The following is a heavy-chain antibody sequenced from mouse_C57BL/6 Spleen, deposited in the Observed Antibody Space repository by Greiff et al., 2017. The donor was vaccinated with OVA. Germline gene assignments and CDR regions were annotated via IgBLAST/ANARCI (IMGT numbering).Heavy chain of an antibody. Sequence: QVQLQQSGPELARPWASVKISCQAFYTFSSRVHFAIRDTNYWMQWVKQRPGQGLDWNGAIYPGIGDTSYIQKFKGKTTLTADKSASTAYMQPRSMTSEDAAVYYCAGGAVDDWGQGTTLTVSS. CDR2: GQGLDWNG. D-gene: IGHD1-1*01. J-gene: IGHJ2*01. CDR3: SEDAAVYYCAGGAVDD. CDR1: YTFSSRVH. V-gene: IGHV1-87*01.